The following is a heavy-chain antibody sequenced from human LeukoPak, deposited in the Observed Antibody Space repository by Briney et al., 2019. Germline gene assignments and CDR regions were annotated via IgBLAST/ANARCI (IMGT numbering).Heavy chain of an antibody. Sequence: GGSLRLSCAASGFTFTSYAVHWVSQAPGKGLEYVSAIGSDGRTTNYAHSVKGRFTISRDNYKKTVYLQMGSLRVDDMGVYFCARERAQYYPGAALKDAFDMWGQGTMVTVSS. CDR2: IGSDGRTT. CDR3: ARERAQYYPGAALKDAFDM. J-gene: IGHJ3*02. CDR1: GFTFTSYA. V-gene: IGHV3-64*01. D-gene: IGHD2-15*01.